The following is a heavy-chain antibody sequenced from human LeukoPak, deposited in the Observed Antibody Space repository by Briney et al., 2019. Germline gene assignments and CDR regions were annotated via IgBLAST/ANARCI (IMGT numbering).Heavy chain of an antibody. CDR2: IYYSGNT. CDR1: GVSISSSNSY. CDR3: ARQGYDILTGYYPNYYFDY. V-gene: IGHV4-39*01. Sequence: SETLSLTCTVSGVSISSSNSYWGWIRQPPGKGLEWIGSIYYSGNTYYNPSLKSRIGLSMDTSKNHFSLRLTSVTAADTAVYYCARQGYDILTGYYPNYYFDYWGQGTLVTVSS. D-gene: IGHD3-9*01. J-gene: IGHJ4*02.